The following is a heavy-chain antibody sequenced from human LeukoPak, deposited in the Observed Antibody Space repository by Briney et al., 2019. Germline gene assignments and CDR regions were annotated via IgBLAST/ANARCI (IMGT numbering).Heavy chain of an antibody. D-gene: IGHD3-22*01. CDR1: GFTFSSYG. J-gene: IGHJ5*02. CDR3: ANFDSSGYHNWSDP. CDR2: ISYDGSNK. Sequence: GGSLRLSCAASGFTFSSYGMHWVRQAPGKGLEWVAVISYDGSNKYYADSVKGRFTISRDNSKNTLYLQMNSLRAEDTAVYYCANFDSSGYHNWSDPWGQGTLVTVSS. V-gene: IGHV3-30*18.